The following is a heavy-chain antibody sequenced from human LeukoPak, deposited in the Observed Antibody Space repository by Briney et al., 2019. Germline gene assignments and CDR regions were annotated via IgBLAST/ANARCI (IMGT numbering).Heavy chain of an antibody. CDR3: ARGAGTNEMAFAH. Sequence: SETVCPTCTVRGGSISTYYWSWIRQPPGKGLEWIGYIYYSGSTNYNPSLKSRVTISVDTSKNHISLKLTSVTAADTAVYYCARGAGTNEMAFAHWGRGPLVTVSS. V-gene: IGHV4-59*01. D-gene: IGHD5-24*01. J-gene: IGHJ4*02. CDR1: GGSISTYY. CDR2: IYYSGST.